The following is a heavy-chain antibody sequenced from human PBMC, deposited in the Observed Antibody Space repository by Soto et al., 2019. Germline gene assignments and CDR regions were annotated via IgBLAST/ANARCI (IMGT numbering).Heavy chain of an antibody. D-gene: IGHD6-13*01. Sequence: SVKVSCKASGGTFSSYAISWVRQAPGQGLEWMGGIIPIFGTANYAQKFQGRVTITADESTSTAYMELSSLRSEDTAVYYCARSGYSSSWYMRPAPFDYWGQGTLVTVSS. CDR2: IIPIFGTA. J-gene: IGHJ4*02. CDR3: ARSGYSSSWYMRPAPFDY. CDR1: GGTFSSYA. V-gene: IGHV1-69*13.